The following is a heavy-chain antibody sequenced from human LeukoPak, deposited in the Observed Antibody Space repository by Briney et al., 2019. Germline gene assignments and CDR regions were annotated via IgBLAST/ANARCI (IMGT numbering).Heavy chain of an antibody. CDR3: ATVVDFPVVTRGWFDP. J-gene: IGHJ5*02. V-gene: IGHV1-24*01. D-gene: IGHD4-23*01. CDR1: GYTLTELS. CDR2: FDPEDGET. Sequence: GASVKVSCTVSGYTLTELSMHWVRQAPGQGLEWMGGFDPEDGETIYAQKFQGRVTMTEDTSTDTAYMELSSLRSEDTAVYYCATVVDFPVVTRGWFDPWGQGTLVTVSS.